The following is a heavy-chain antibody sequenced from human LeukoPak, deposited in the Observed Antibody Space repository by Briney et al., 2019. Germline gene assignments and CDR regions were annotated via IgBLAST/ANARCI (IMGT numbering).Heavy chain of an antibody. V-gene: IGHV4-59*01. Sequence: SETLSLTCTVSGPSISNFYWSWIRQPPGRGLEWVGPINYSGTTNYNPSLKSRVTMSIDASKNQVSLKLNSVTAADTAVYYCARKIVLMVYAIDYWGQGTLVTVSS. CDR3: ARKIVLMVYAIDY. CDR2: INYSGTT. D-gene: IGHD2-8*01. J-gene: IGHJ4*02. CDR1: GPSISNFY.